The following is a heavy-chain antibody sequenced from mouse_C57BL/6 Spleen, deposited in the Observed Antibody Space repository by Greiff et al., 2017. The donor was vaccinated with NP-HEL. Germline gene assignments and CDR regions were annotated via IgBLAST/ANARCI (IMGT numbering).Heavy chain of an antibody. Sequence: VQLQQSGPELVKPGASVKLSCKASGYTFTSYDINWVKQRPGQGLEWIGWIYPRDGSTKYNEKFKGKATLTVDTSSSTAYTELHSLTSEDSAVYFCARGVYYGSSYWYFDVWGTGTTVTVSS. J-gene: IGHJ1*03. CDR3: ARGVYYGSSYWYFDV. CDR1: GYTFTSYD. V-gene: IGHV1-85*01. D-gene: IGHD1-1*01. CDR2: IYPRDGST.